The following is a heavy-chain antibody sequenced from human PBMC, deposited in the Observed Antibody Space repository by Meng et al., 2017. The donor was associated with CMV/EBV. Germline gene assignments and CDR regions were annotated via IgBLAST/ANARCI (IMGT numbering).Heavy chain of an antibody. CDR3: ARDLCGDSSCSPFGY. CDR2: SSYDGSTK. J-gene: IGHJ4*02. Sequence: GESLKISCAASEFTFSNYAIHWVRRAPGKGLEWVAVSSYDGSTKHYADSVKGRFTISSDNSKNTVFLQMNSLRPEDTAVYYCARDLCGDSSCSPFGYWGQGALVTVSS. CDR1: EFTFSNYA. D-gene: IGHD2-15*01. V-gene: IGHV3-30-3*01.